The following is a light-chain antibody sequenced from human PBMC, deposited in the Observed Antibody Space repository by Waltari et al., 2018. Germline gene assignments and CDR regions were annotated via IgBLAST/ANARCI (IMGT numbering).Light chain of an antibody. CDR3: CSYAATTTFVL. CDR1: SSDIGGYNL. Sequence: QSALTQPASVSGSPGQSISISCTGTSSDIGGYNLVSWYQQHPGKAPELMIYEGSKRPSGVSNRFSGSKSGNTASLTISGLQAEDEADYYCCSYAATTTFVLFGGGTKLTVL. V-gene: IGLV2-23*03. CDR2: EGS. J-gene: IGLJ2*01.